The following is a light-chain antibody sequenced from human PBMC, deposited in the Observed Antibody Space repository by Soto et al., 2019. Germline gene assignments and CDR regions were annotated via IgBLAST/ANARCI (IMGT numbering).Light chain of an antibody. CDR1: QSVNNY. CDR2: HAS. CDR3: KERSNG. J-gene: IGKJ4*01. V-gene: IGKV3-11*01. Sequence: EIVLTQSPATLSLSPGDRAILSCRASQSVNNYLAWYQQKSVQPPRLLIHHASSRATGSPSRFSGSGSGTDFTLTISSLEPEDFAVYYCKERSNGFGGWTKVEIK.